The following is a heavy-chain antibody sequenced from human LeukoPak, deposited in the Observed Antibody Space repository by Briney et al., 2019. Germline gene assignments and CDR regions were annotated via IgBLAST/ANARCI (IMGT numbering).Heavy chain of an antibody. CDR2: ISGSGGTT. CDR1: GFTFSSYA. V-gene: IGHV3-23*01. D-gene: IGHD5-18*01. CDR3: AKAPVDTAMVIGY. J-gene: IGHJ4*02. Sequence: GGSLRLSCAASGFTFSSYAMDWVRQTSGKGLEWVSSISGSGGTTYYADSVKGRFTISRDNSKNTLYLQMNSLRAEDTAVYYCAKAPVDTAMVIGYWGQGTLVTVSS.